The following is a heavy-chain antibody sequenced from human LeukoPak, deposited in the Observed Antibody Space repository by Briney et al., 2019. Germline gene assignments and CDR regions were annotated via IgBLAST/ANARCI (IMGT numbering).Heavy chain of an antibody. Sequence: SETLSLTCTVSGGSISSYYWSWIRQPPGKGLEWIGYIYYSGSTNYNPSLKSRVTISVDTSKSQFSLKLSSVTAADTAVYYCARGPHSGSGWYYFDYWGQGTLVTVSS. J-gene: IGHJ4*02. CDR2: IYYSGST. D-gene: IGHD6-19*01. V-gene: IGHV4-59*01. CDR3: ARGPHSGSGWYYFDY. CDR1: GGSISSYY.